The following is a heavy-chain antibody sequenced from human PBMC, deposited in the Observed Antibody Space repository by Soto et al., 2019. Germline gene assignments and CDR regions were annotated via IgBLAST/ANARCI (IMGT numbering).Heavy chain of an antibody. Sequence: QVQLQESGPGLVKPSQTLSLTCTVSGGSISSGGYYWSWICQHPGKGLEWIGYIYYSGSTYYNPSLKSRVTISVDTSKNQFSLKLSSVTAADTAVYYCAREIAYCGGDCYSRGDAFDIWGQGTMVTVSS. CDR3: AREIAYCGGDCYSRGDAFDI. J-gene: IGHJ3*02. CDR1: GGSISSGGYY. D-gene: IGHD2-21*02. V-gene: IGHV4-31*03. CDR2: IYYSGST.